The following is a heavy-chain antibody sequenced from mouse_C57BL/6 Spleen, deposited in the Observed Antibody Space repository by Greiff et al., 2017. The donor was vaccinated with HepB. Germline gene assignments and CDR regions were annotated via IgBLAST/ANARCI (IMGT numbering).Heavy chain of an antibody. Sequence: VQLQQPGAELVKPGASVKLSCKASGYTFTSYWMHWVKQRPGQGLEWIGMIHPNSGSTNYNEKFKSKATLTVDKSSSTAYMQLSSLTSEDSAVYYCARPNYGGSSYHWYFDVWGTGTTVTVSS. D-gene: IGHD1-1*01. CDR3: ARPNYGGSSYHWYFDV. CDR2: IHPNSGST. V-gene: IGHV1-64*01. CDR1: GYTFTSYW. J-gene: IGHJ1*03.